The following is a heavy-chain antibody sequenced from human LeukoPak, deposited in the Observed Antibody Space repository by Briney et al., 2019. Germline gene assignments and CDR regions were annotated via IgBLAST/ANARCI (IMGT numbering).Heavy chain of an antibody. Sequence: PGGSLRLSCAASGFTFSSYAMSWVRQAPGKRLEWVSAISGSGGSTYYADSVKGRFTISRDNSKNTLYLQMNSLRAEDTAVYYCAKRRNYYDSSGPFDYWGQGTLVTVSS. V-gene: IGHV3-23*01. CDR3: AKRRNYYDSSGPFDY. J-gene: IGHJ4*02. D-gene: IGHD3-22*01. CDR2: ISGSGGST. CDR1: GFTFSSYA.